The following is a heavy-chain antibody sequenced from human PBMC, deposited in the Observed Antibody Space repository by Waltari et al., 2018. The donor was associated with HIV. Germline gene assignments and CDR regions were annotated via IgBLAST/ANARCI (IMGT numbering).Heavy chain of an antibody. Sequence: EVQLVESGGGLVQPGGSLRLSCAASGFTFSRSNMNLVRQAPGRGLEWLSSISNSGSAIYYADSVKGRFTISRDNAKNSLYLQMNSLRDEDTAVYYCARDLVAPGNFFDYWGQGTLVTVSS. D-gene: IGHD5-12*01. J-gene: IGHJ4*02. CDR3: ARDLVAPGNFFDY. CDR1: GFTFSRSN. V-gene: IGHV3-48*02. CDR2: ISNSGSAI.